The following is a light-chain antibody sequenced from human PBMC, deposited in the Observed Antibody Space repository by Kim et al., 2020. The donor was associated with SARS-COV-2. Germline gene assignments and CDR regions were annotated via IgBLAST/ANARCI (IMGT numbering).Light chain of an antibody. V-gene: IGKV1-39*01. CDR2: GAS. J-gene: IGKJ4*01. CDR1: QSISNY. CDR3: QQSYSTPLT. Sequence: ASVGDRVTITCRASQSISNYLNWYQQKPGRAPKLLIYGASSLQSGVPSRFSGSGSGTDFTLSISSLQPEDFVTYYCQQSYSTPLTFGGGTKVEIK.